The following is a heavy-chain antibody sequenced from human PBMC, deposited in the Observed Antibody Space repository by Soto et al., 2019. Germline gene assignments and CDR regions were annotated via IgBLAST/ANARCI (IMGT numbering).Heavy chain of an antibody. D-gene: IGHD2-8*02. CDR2: ISYDGSNK. CDR1: GFTSSSYA. V-gene: IGHV3-30-3*01. Sequence: QVQLVESGGGVVQPGRSLRLSCAASGFTSSSYAMHWVRQAPGKGLEWVAVISYDGSNKYYADSVKVRFTISRDNSKNTLYLQMNSLRAEDTAVYYCARDSWHWSTSGPTYYFDYRGQGTLVTVSS. J-gene: IGHJ4*02. CDR3: ARDSWHWSTSGPTYYFDY.